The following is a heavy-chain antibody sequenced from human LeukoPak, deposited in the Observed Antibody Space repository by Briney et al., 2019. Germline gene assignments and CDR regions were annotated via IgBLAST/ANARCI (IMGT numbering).Heavy chain of an antibody. CDR2: INHSGST. Sequence: SETLSLTCAVYGGSFSGYYWSWIRQPPGKGLDWIGEINHSGSTNYNPSLKSRVTISVDTSKNQFSLKLSSVTAADTAVYYCARRRVTMVRGVNKNYYYYMDVWGKGTTVTVSS. CDR3: ARRRVTMVRGVNKNYYYYMDV. CDR1: GGSFSGYY. V-gene: IGHV4-34*01. D-gene: IGHD3-10*01. J-gene: IGHJ6*03.